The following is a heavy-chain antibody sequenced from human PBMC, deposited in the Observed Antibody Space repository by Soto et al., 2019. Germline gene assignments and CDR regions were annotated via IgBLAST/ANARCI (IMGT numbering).Heavy chain of an antibody. D-gene: IGHD2-2*01. V-gene: IGHV1-18*01. CDR3: ARADAYPTSWYAMDV. CDR2: ISGLNGNT. J-gene: IGHJ6*02. Sequence: QAQLVQSGAEVKKPGASVKVSCKASGYIFSTYGVTWVRQAPGQGLEWMGWISGLNGNTDDGQKLQGRVSMTIDTSSSTAYMDLRSLRSDDTAVYYCARADAYPTSWYAMDVWGQGTTVIVPS. CDR1: GYIFSTYG.